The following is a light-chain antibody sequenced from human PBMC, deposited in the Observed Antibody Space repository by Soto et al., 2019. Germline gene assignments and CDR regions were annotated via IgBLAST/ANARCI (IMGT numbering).Light chain of an antibody. CDR3: SSYTSSSTPYV. V-gene: IGLV2-14*01. CDR2: EVS. J-gene: IGLJ1*01. CDR1: SSDVAGYNY. Sequence: QSAMTQPASVSGSPGQSITISCTGTSSDVAGYNYVSWYQQHPGKAPKLMIYEVSNRPSGVSNRFSGSKSGNTASLTISGLHAEDEADFYCSSYTSSSTPYVFGTGTKLTVL.